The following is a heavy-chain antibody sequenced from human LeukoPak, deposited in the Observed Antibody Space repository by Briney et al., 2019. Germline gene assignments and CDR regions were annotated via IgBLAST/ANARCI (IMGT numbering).Heavy chain of an antibody. CDR2: ISGYGADT. CDR3: AKVGTITGYCSSTSCLNWFDP. CDR1: GFTFDSYA. Sequence: GGSLRLSCAASGFTFDSYAMSWVRQAPGKGLEWVSTISGYGADTFYAESVKGRFTISRDNSKNTLYLEVNSLRAEDTAVYYCAKVGTITGYCSSTSCLNWFDPWGQGTLVTVSS. J-gene: IGHJ5*02. D-gene: IGHD2-2*01. V-gene: IGHV3-23*01.